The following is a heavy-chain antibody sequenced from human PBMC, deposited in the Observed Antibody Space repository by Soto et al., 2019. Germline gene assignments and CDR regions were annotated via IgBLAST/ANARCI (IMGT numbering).Heavy chain of an antibody. D-gene: IGHD6-19*01. Sequence: SETLSLTCTVSGGSISSYYWSWIRQPPGKGLEWIGYIYYSGSTNYNPSLKSRVTISVDTSKNQFPLKLSSVTAADTAVYYCARGPPMGYSSGWLPPHYYYGMDVWGQGTTVTVSS. CDR2: IYYSGST. V-gene: IGHV4-59*01. J-gene: IGHJ6*02. CDR1: GGSISSYY. CDR3: ARGPPMGYSSGWLPPHYYYGMDV.